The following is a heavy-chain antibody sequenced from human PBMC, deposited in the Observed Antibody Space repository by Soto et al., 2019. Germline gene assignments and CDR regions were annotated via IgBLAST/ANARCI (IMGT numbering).Heavy chain of an antibody. V-gene: IGHV4-39*01. CDR2: IYYSGST. D-gene: IGHD6-19*01. CDR1: GGSINSSSYF. Sequence: SETLSRTCSVSGGSINSSSYFWGWVRQPPGKGLEWIGSIYYSGSTYYNRSLRSRVTISVDTSKNQFSLKLSSVTAADTAVFYCARHYSSGSRNCFDPWGQGTRVTAS. J-gene: IGHJ5*02. CDR3: ARHYSSGSRNCFDP.